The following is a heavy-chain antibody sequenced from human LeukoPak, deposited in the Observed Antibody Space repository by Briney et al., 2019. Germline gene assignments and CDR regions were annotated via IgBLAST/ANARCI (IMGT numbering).Heavy chain of an antibody. CDR2: ISWDSGSI. J-gene: IGHJ4*02. CDR1: GFTFDAYS. Sequence: GRSLSLSCAVYGFTFDAYSMRWVRHAPGKGLEWVSGISWDSGSIGHACSVKGRFTLSRPTTKHSLYLQMCRPRAAAAVFYFCSKDLTRLGVLSSPSYWGQGTLVTVSS. D-gene: IGHD3-16*02. CDR3: SKDLTRLGVLSSPSY. V-gene: IGHV3-9*01.